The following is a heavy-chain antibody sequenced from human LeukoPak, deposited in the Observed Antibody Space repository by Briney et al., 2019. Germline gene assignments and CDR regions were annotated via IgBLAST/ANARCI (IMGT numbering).Heavy chain of an antibody. CDR2: IYTSGST. D-gene: IGHD4-17*01. V-gene: IGHV4-61*02. J-gene: IGHJ5*02. CDR1: GGSISSNSYY. Sequence: TLSLTCTVSGGSISSNSYYWSWIRQPAGKGLEWIGRIYTSGSTDYNPSLKSRVTISKDTSKNQFSLKLSSVTAADTAVYYCARHSMGMTTVTTYDWFDPWGQGTLVTVSS. CDR3: ARHSMGMTTVTTYDWFDP.